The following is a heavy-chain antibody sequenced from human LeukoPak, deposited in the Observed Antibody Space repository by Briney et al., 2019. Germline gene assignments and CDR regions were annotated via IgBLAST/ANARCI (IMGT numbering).Heavy chain of an antibody. J-gene: IGHJ3*02. CDR2: ISAYNGNT. V-gene: IGHV1-18*01. CDR1: GYTFTSYG. Sequence: AASVKVSCKASGYTFTSYGISWVRQAPGQGLEWMGWISAYNGNTNYAQKLQGRVTMTRNTSISTAYMELSSLRSEDTAVYYCARGRRKMATPNDAFDIWGQGTMVTVSS. D-gene: IGHD5-24*01. CDR3: ARGRRKMATPNDAFDI.